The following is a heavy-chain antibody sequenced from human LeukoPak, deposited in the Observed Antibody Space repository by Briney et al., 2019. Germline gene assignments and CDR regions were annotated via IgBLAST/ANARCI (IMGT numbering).Heavy chain of an antibody. CDR2: ISGSGGST. D-gene: IGHD2-15*01. CDR1: GFTFSSYA. V-gene: IGHV3-23*01. J-gene: IGHJ4*02. CDR3: ASRDCSAGSCHYWGFDH. Sequence: GGSLRLSCAASGFTFSSYAMSWVRQAPGKGLEWVSAISGSGGSTYYADSVKGRFTISRDNSKNTLYLQMNSLRAEDTAVYYCASRDCSAGSCHYWGFDHWGRGTLVTVSS.